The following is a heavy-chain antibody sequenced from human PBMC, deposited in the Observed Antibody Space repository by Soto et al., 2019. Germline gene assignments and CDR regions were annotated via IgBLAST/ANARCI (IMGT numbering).Heavy chain of an antibody. J-gene: IGHJ4*02. D-gene: IGHD1-26*01. V-gene: IGHV4-28*01. CDR2: IYYSGTT. Sequence: QVQLQESGPGLVKPSDTLSLTCAVSGYSISSSNWWGWIRQPPGKGLGWIGYIYYSGTTYYNPSLKSRVTLSVDTSRNQFSLKLTSVTAVDTAVYYCARREIQGPIDYWGQGTLVTVSS. CDR1: GYSISSSNW. CDR3: ARREIQGPIDY.